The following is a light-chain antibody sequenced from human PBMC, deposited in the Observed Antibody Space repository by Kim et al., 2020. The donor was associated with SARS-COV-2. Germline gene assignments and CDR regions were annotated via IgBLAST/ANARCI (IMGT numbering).Light chain of an antibody. Sequence: SVSPGERATLSCRASQSVNSNLAWYQQKYGQAPRLLIYGASTRATGIPARFGGSGSGSEFSLTINSLESEDFAVYYCQQYNDWPYTFGQGTKLEI. CDR2: GAS. CDR3: QQYNDWPYT. J-gene: IGKJ2*01. CDR1: QSVNSN. V-gene: IGKV3-15*01.